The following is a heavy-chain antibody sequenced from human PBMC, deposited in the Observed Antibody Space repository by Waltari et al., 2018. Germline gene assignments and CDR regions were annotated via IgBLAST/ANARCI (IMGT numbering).Heavy chain of an antibody. V-gene: IGHV4-61*02. CDR3: VRDWGGDDSGSV. D-gene: IGHD3-10*01. J-gene: IGHJ4*02. CDR2: IYSSGTT. Sequence: QVQLQESGPRLVKHSQTLSLPCHVSGVFISSGTFYWSWIRKSAGRGLEWIGRIYSSGTTKYNPSLKSRVSISIDRSKNQFFVRLTSATAADSAIYYCVRDWGGDDSGSVWGRGAPVTVSS. CDR1: GVFISSGTFY.